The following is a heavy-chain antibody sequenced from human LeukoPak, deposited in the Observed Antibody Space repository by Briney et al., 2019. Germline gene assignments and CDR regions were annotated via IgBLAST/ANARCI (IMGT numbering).Heavy chain of an antibody. CDR1: GFTFSSYA. CDR2: ISSNGGST. CDR3: ARLHYDILTGYHDY. V-gene: IGHV3-64*01. D-gene: IGHD3-9*01. J-gene: IGHJ4*02. Sequence: PGGSLRLSCAASGFTFSSYAMHWVRQAPGKGLEYVSAISSNGGSTYYANSVKGRFTISRDNSKNTLYLQMNSLRAEDTAVYYCARLHYDILTGYHDYWGQGTLVTVSS.